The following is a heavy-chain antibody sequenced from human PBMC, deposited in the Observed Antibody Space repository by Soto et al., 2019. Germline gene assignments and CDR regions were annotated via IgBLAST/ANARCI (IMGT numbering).Heavy chain of an antibody. CDR3: ARVVVVAASYDY. D-gene: IGHD2-15*01. J-gene: IGHJ4*02. CDR1: GYTFTSYA. Sequence: QVQLVQSGAEVKKPGASVKVSCKASGYTFTSYAMHWVRQAPGQRLEWMGWINAGNGNTKYSQKFQGRVTITRDTSASTAYMELSSLRSEDTAVYYWARVVVVAASYDYWGQGTLVTVSS. V-gene: IGHV1-3*01. CDR2: INAGNGNT.